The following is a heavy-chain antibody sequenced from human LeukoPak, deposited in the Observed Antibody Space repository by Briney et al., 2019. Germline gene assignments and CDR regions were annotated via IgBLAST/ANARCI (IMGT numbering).Heavy chain of an antibody. CDR1: GFTFSSYG. D-gene: IGHD3-9*01. J-gene: IGHJ4*02. CDR3: ANDFYYDISFGGD. Sequence: QPGGSLRLSCAASGFTFSSYGMHWVRQAPGKGLEWVAVISYDGSNKYYADSVKGRFTISRDNSKNTLYLQMNSLRAEDTAVYYCANDFYYDISFGGDWGQGTLVTVSS. V-gene: IGHV3-30*18. CDR2: ISYDGSNK.